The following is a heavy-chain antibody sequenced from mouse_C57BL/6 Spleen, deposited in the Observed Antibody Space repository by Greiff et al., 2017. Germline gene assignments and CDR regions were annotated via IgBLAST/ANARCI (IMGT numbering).Heavy chain of an antibody. D-gene: IGHD1-1*01. Sequence: QVQLKQSGAELARPGASVKLSCKASGYTFTSYGISWVKQRTGQGLEWIGEIYPRSGNTYYNEKFKGKATLTADKSSSTAYMELRSLTSEDSAVYVCARGDYYCSSDYFDYWGQGTTLTVSS. CDR2: IYPRSGNT. CDR1: GYTFTSYG. V-gene: IGHV1-81*01. CDR3: ARGDYYCSSDYFDY. J-gene: IGHJ2*01.